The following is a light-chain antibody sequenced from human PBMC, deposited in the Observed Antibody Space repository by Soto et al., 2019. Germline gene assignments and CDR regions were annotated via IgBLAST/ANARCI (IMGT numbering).Light chain of an antibody. CDR3: HVWDSSPDHV. Sequence: SYELTQPPSVSVAPGQTARITCGGNNIGSKSVHWYQQKPGQAPVLVVYEDSERPSGIPERFSGFNSVNTATLTISRVEAGDEADYYCHVWDSSPDHVFGTGTKLTVL. CDR1: NIGSKS. CDR2: EDS. V-gene: IGLV3-21*02. J-gene: IGLJ1*01.